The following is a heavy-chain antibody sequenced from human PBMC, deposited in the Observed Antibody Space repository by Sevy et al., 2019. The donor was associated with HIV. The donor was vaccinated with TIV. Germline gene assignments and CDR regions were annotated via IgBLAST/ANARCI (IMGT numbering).Heavy chain of an antibody. V-gene: IGHV1-69*13. CDR2: IIPIFGTA. Sequence: ASVKVSCKASGGTFSSYAISWVRQAPGQGLEWMGGIIPIFGTANYAQKFQGRVTITADESTSTAYMELSSLRSGDTAVYYCARVESITIFGVVINRQNWFDPWGQGTLVTVSS. D-gene: IGHD3-3*01. CDR3: ARVESITIFGVVINRQNWFDP. CDR1: GGTFSSYA. J-gene: IGHJ5*02.